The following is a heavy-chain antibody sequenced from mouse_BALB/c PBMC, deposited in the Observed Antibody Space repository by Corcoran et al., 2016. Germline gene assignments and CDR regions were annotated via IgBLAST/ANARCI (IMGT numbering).Heavy chain of an antibody. CDR2: ISYDGSN. J-gene: IGHJ3*01. V-gene: IGHV3-6*02. D-gene: IGHD2-12*01. Sequence: DVQLQESGPGLVKPSQSLSLTCSVTGYSITSGYYWNWIRQFPGNKLEWMGYISYDGSNNYNPSLKNRISTTRYTSKNQFFLKLNSVTTEDTATYYCASYVWGQGTLVTVSA. CDR1: GYSITSGYY. CDR3: ASYV.